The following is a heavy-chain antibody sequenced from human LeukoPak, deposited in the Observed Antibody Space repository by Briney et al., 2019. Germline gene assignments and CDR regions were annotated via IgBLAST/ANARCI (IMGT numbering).Heavy chain of an antibody. Sequence: PGGSLRLSCAASGFTFSNYWMSWVRQAPGKGLEWVANIKFDGSEKFYVDSVKGRFTISRDNSKNTLYLQMNSLRAEDTAVYYCAKLSGYSGYDSGYYFDYWGQGTLVTVSS. CDR1: GFTFSNYW. D-gene: IGHD5-12*01. CDR2: IKFDGSEK. V-gene: IGHV3-7*03. J-gene: IGHJ4*02. CDR3: AKLSGYSGYDSGYYFDY.